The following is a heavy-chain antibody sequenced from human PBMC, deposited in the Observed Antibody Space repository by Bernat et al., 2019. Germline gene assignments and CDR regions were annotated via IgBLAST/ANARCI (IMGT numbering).Heavy chain of an antibody. Sequence: QVQLVESGGGVVQPGRSLRLSCAASGFTFSSYGMHWVRQAPGKGLEWVAVISCDGSNKYYADSVKGRFTISRDKSKNTLYLQMNSLRAEDTAVYDCAKVDREEWLRVFDYWGQGTLVTVSS. J-gene: IGHJ4*02. V-gene: IGHV3-30*18. D-gene: IGHD3-3*01. CDR1: GFTFSSYG. CDR3: AKVDREEWLRVFDY. CDR2: ISCDGSNK.